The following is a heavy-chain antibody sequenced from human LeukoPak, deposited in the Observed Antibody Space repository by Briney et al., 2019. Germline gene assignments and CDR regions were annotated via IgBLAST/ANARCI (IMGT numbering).Heavy chain of an antibody. CDR3: ARGRVSSSTWYSTYYYFFYMDF. V-gene: IGHV4-59*01. J-gene: IGHJ6*03. D-gene: IGHD4-11*01. CDR2: IYYSGST. Sequence: PSETLSLTCTVSGGSISSYYWSWIRQPPGKGLEWIGYIYYSGSTNYNPSLKSRVTISVDTSKNQFSLKLSSVTAADTAVYFCARGRVSSSTWYSTYYYFFYMDFWGKGTRSPSP. CDR1: GGSISSYY.